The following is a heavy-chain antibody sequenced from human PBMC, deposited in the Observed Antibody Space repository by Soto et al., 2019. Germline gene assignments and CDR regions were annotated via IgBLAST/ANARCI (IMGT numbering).Heavy chain of an antibody. D-gene: IGHD3-3*01. V-gene: IGHV3-21*01. J-gene: IGHJ4*02. CDR1: GFTFSSYS. CDR2: ISSSSSYI. CDR3: ARGTRYYDFWSGYYHYFDY. Sequence: GSLRLSCAASGFTFSSYSMNWVRQAPGKGLEWVSSISSSSSYIYYADSVKGRFTISRDNAKNSLYLQMNSLRAEDTAVYYCARGTRYYDFWSGYYHYFDYWGQGTLVTVSS.